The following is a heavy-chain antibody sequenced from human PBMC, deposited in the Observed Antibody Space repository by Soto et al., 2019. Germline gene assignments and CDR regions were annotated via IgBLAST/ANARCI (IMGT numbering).Heavy chain of an antibody. D-gene: IGHD3-10*01. V-gene: IGHV3-23*01. CDR2: LSGTGDSA. CDR1: GFTFNSYA. J-gene: IGHJ4*02. CDR3: AKDNGNYGSGTFSH. Sequence: PGGSLRLSCAASGFTFNSYAMSWVRQAPGKGLEWVAALSGTGDSADYANSVRGRFTVSRDESKTTLYLQMSSLNAEDTAIYYCAKDNGNYGSGTFSHWGQGTLVTV.